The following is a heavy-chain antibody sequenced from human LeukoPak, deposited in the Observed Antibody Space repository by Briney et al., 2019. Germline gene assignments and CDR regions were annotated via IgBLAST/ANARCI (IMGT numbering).Heavy chain of an antibody. CDR2: IYNIETT. J-gene: IGHJ5*02. D-gene: IGHD5-18*01. V-gene: IGHV4-59*01. CDR1: DGSMTNYH. CDR3: ARGSDGYRFDP. Sequence: SETLSLTCTVSDGSMTNYHWTWIRQSPGKAPEYIGYIYNIETTNYNPSLKSRVTVSVDMSKKKFSLRLNSVTAADTAVYCCARGSDGYRFDPWGQGLLVTVSS.